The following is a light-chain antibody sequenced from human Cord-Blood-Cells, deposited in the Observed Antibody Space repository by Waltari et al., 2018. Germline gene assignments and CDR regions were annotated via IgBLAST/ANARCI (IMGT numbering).Light chain of an antibody. CDR2: DAS. J-gene: IGKJ4*01. V-gene: IGKV3-11*01. CDR3: QQRSNWPLS. CDR1: QSVTSY. Sequence: EIVFTQSPATPSYSPGECATPSSRASQSVTSYSRWYQQKPGQAPRLLIYDASNRATGIPARFSGSGSGTDFTLTISSLEPEDFAVYYCQQRSNWPLSFGGGTKVEIK.